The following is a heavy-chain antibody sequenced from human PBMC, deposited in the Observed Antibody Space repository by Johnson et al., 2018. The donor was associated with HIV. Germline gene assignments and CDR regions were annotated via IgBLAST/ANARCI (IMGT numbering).Heavy chain of an antibody. Sequence: QLVESGGGVLQPGRSLRLSCAASGFTFHDYAIHWVRQAPGHGLARVSGISWTSCIIGYAASVKGRFTISRDNAKNSLYLQMNSLRAEDTALYFCAREPVAGPGRNAFDIWGQGTMVTVSS. V-gene: IGHV3-9*01. CDR2: ISWTSCII. CDR3: AREPVAGPGRNAFDI. D-gene: IGHD6-19*01. CDR1: GFTFHDYA. J-gene: IGHJ3*02.